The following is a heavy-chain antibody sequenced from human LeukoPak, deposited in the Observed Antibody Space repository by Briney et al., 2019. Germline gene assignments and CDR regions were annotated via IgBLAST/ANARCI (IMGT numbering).Heavy chain of an antibody. CDR1: GYSFTSYW. D-gene: IGHD6-13*01. CDR3: ARHEGYSSSAEVY. Sequence: GESLRISCMGSGYSFTSYWISWVRQMPGKGLEWMGRIDPSDAYTNYSPSFQGHVTISSDKSIKTAYLQWSSLKASDTAMYYCARHEGYSSSAEVYWGQGTLVTVSS. V-gene: IGHV5-10-1*01. J-gene: IGHJ4*02. CDR2: IDPSDAYT.